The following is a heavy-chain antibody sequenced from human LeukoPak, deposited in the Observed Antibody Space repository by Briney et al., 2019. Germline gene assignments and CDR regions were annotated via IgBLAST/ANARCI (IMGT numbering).Heavy chain of an antibody. CDR1: GFTFTTYN. J-gene: IGHJ4*02. CDR3: ASTSGYSYGYEDY. CDR2: ISSSSSTI. V-gene: IGHV3-48*02. Sequence: GGSLRLSCAASGFTFTTYNMNWVRQAPGKGLEWLSYISSSSSTIYYADSVKGRFTISRDNAKNSLYLQMNSLRDEDTAVYYCASTSGYSYGYEDYWGQGTLVTVSS. D-gene: IGHD5-18*01.